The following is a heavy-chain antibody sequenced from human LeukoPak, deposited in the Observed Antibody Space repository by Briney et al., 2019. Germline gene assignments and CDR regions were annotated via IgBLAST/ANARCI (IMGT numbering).Heavy chain of an antibody. V-gene: IGHV4-59*08. J-gene: IGHJ4*02. CDR2: ISDIGSI. Sequence: PSETLSLTCAVYGGFFRGYYWSWIRQPPGKGLEWIAYISDIGSINYNPSLKSRVTISLDTSKNQFSLKLSSVTAADTAVYYCAGHHPRNTVDFWGQGTLVTVSS. D-gene: IGHD2/OR15-2a*01. CDR1: GGFFRGYY. CDR3: AGHHPRNTVDF.